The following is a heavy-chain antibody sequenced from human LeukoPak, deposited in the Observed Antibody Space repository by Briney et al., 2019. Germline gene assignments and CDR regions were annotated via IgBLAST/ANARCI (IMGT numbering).Heavy chain of an antibody. J-gene: IGHJ5*02. CDR2: IYATGST. CDR1: SGSFSGYY. D-gene: IGHD3-10*01. V-gene: IGHV4-4*09. CDR3: ARHGSVRSPLGP. Sequence: SETLSLTCAVYSGSFSGYYWSWIRQTPGKGLEWIGYIYATGSTNYNPSLKSRVAISVDTSKNQFSLSLRSVTAADTAVYYCARHGSVRSPLGPWGQGTLVTVSS.